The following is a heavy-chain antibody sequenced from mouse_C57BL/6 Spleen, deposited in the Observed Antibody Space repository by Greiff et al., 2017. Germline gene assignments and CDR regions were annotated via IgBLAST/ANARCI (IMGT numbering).Heavy chain of an antibody. V-gene: IGHV1-55*01. Sequence: QVQLQQPGAELVKPGASVKMSCKASGYTFTSYWITWVKQRPGQGLEWIGDFYPGSGSTNYNEKFKSKATLTVDTSSSTAYMQLSSLTSEDSAVYYCARGDDGYYEGFDYWGQGTTLTVSS. D-gene: IGHD2-3*01. J-gene: IGHJ2*01. CDR1: GYTFTSYW. CDR2: FYPGSGST. CDR3: ARGDDGYYEGFDY.